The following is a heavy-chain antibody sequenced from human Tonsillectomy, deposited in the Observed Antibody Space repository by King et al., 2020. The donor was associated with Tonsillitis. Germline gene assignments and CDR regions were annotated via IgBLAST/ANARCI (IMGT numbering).Heavy chain of an antibody. V-gene: IGHV4-34*01. CDR2: INHSGST. Sequence: VQLQQWGAGLLKPSETLCLTCAVYGGSFSGYYWSWIRQPPGKGLEWIGEINHSGSTNYNPSLKSRVTISVDTSKNQFSLKLSSVTAADTAVYYCARGRITMVRGVISWFDPWGQGTLVTVSS. D-gene: IGHD3-10*01. CDR3: ARGRITMVRGVISWFDP. J-gene: IGHJ5*02. CDR1: GGSFSGYY.